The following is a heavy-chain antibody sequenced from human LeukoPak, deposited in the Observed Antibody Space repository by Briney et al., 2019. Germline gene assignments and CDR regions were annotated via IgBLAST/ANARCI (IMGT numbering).Heavy chain of an antibody. CDR2: ISAYNGNT. J-gene: IGHJ5*02. D-gene: IGHD3-10*01. Sequence: ASVKVSCKASGYTFTSYGISWVRQAPGQGLEWMGWISAYNGNTNYAQKLQGRVTMTTDTSTSTAYMGLRSLRSDDTAVYYCATDPRGYYYGSGSSNWFDPWGQGTLVTVSS. V-gene: IGHV1-18*01. CDR3: ATDPRGYYYGSGSSNWFDP. CDR1: GYTFTSYG.